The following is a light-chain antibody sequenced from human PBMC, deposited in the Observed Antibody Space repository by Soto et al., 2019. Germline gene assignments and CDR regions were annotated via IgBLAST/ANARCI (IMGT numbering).Light chain of an antibody. CDR2: AAS. V-gene: IGKV1-27*01. CDR3: QKYNSAPWT. J-gene: IGKJ1*01. Sequence: DHPMTPSPSSLSASVRDKVNHTCPASQGISNYLAWYQQKPGKVPKLLIYAASTLQSGVPSRFSGSGSGTDFTLTISSLQPEDVATYYCQKYNSAPWTFGQGTKVDIK. CDR1: QGISNY.